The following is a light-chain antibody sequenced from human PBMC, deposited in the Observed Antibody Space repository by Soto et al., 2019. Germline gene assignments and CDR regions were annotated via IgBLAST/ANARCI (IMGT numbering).Light chain of an antibody. CDR3: RLSAKMLGT. Sequence: KSSQMVLYSSNNKNYLAWYQQKPGQPPKLLIYWASTRESGVPDRFSGRGSGPDLTLICGSVLADDVAVYYFRLSAKMLGTFPVGTKVDI. V-gene: IGKV4-1*01. CDR2: WAS. J-gene: IGKJ4*02. CDR1: QMVLYSSNNKNY.